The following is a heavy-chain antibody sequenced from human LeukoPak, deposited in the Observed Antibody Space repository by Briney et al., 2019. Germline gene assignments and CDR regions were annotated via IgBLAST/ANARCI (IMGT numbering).Heavy chain of an antibody. CDR1: GYTFTNYW. Sequence: GESLKISCKTSGYTFTNYWIGWVRQMPGKGLEWMGIIYPDDSDTRYSPSFQRQVTISADKSVNTAYLQWSSLKASDTAIYFCARREYSSSSFHLDSWGQGTRVIVSS. V-gene: IGHV5-51*01. CDR3: ARREYSSSSFHLDS. J-gene: IGHJ4*02. D-gene: IGHD6-6*01. CDR2: IYPDDSDT.